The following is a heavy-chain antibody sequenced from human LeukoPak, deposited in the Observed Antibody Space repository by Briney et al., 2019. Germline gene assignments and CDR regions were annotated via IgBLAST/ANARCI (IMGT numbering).Heavy chain of an antibody. V-gene: IGHV4-4*02. J-gene: IGHJ4*02. CDR1: GGSISSSNW. CDR3: ARVTGLGFEYTTYFDY. CDR2: IYHSGST. Sequence: SETLSLTCAVSGGSISSSNWWSWVRQPPGKGLEWIGEIYHSGSTNYNPSLKSRVTISVDKSKNQFSLKLSSVTAADTAVYYCARVTGLGFEYTTYFDYWGQGTLVTVSS. D-gene: IGHD2-2*02.